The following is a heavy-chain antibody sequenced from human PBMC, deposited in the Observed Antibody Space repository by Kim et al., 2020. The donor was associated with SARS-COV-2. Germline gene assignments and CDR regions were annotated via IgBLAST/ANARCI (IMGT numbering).Heavy chain of an antibody. D-gene: IGHD6-13*01. J-gene: IGHJ5*02. Sequence: SETLSLTCTVSGGSISSYYWSWIRQPAGKGLEWIGRIYTSGSTNYNPSLKSRVTMSVDTSKNQFSLKLSSVTAADTAVYYCARDALNSYSSSWLRYNWFDPWGQGTLVTVSS. CDR1: GGSISSYY. CDR3: ARDALNSYSSSWLRYNWFDP. V-gene: IGHV4-4*07. CDR2: IYTSGST.